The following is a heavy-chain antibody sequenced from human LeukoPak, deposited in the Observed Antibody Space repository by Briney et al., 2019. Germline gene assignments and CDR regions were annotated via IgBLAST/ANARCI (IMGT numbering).Heavy chain of an antibody. Sequence: SETLSLTCAVYGGSFSGYYWSWIRQPPGKGLEWIGEINHSGSTNYNPSLKSRVTISVDTSKNQFSLKLSSVTAADTAVYYCARGVSRLQWSQLIYFDYWGQGTLVTVSS. V-gene: IGHV4-34*01. J-gene: IGHJ4*02. CDR1: GGSFSGYY. D-gene: IGHD4-23*01. CDR2: INHSGST. CDR3: ARGVSRLQWSQLIYFDY.